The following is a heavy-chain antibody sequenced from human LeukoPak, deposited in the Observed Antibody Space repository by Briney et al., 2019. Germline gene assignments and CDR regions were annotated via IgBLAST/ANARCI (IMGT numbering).Heavy chain of an antibody. V-gene: IGHV4-38-2*02. CDR1: GYSISSGYY. J-gene: IGHJ5*02. D-gene: IGHD2-15*01. CDR3: ARDALGYCSGGSCGVVWFDP. CDR2: IYHSGST. Sequence: SETLSLTCTVSGYSISSGYYWGWIRQPPGKGLEWIGSIYHSGSTYYNPSLKSRVTISVDTFKDQFSLKLSSVTAADTAVYYCARDALGYCSGGSCGVVWFDPWGQGTLVTVSS.